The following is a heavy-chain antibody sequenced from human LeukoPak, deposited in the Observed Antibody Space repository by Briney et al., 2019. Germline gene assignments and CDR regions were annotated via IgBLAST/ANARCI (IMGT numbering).Heavy chain of an antibody. D-gene: IGHD3-22*01. CDR2: IDTNTGNP. J-gene: IGHJ4*02. Sequence: ASVKVSCKGSGYTFTKYAISWVRQAPGQGLEYMGWIDTNTGNPTYAQGFTGRFVFSLDTSVSTAYLQISSLKADDSAIYFCANCYDSSGFFAYWGQGTLVTVSS. V-gene: IGHV7-4-1*02. CDR1: GYTFTKYA. CDR3: ANCYDSSGFFAY.